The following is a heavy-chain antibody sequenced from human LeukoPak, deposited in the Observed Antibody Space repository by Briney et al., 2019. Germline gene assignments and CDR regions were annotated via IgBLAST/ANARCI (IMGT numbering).Heavy chain of an antibody. D-gene: IGHD3-22*01. Sequence: GESLRLSCATSGFTFSFYGMHWVRQAPGKGLEWVAFIQYDGSYKFYADSVQGRFSISRDNSKNTLYLQMNSLRAEDTAVYYCAKDKGSSGYYGFGDYWGQGTLVTVSS. CDR1: GFTFSFYG. CDR2: IQYDGSYK. V-gene: IGHV3-30*02. CDR3: AKDKGSSGYYGFGDY. J-gene: IGHJ4*02.